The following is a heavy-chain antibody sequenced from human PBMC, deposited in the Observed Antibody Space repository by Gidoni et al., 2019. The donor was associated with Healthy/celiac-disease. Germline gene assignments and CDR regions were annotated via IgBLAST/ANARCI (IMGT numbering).Heavy chain of an antibody. CDR3: ARIHYYDSSGYYYYFDY. CDR2: IYYSGST. Sequence: QLQLQESGPGLVKPSETLSLTCTVPGGSISSSSYYWGWIRQPPGKGLEWIGSIYYSGSTYYNPSLTSRVTISVDTSKNQFSLKLSSVTAADTAVYYCARIHYYDSSGYYYYFDYWGQGTLVTVSS. D-gene: IGHD3-22*01. V-gene: IGHV4-39*07. J-gene: IGHJ4*02. CDR1: GGSISSSSYY.